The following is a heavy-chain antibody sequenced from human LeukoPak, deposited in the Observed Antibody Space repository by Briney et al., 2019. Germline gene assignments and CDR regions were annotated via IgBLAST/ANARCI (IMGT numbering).Heavy chain of an antibody. CDR2: IYYSGST. CDR3: ASTRITMVRGVIAEYFEH. CDR1: GGSISSYY. J-gene: IGHJ1*01. Sequence: PSETLSLTCTVSGGSISSYYWSWIRQPPGKGLEWIGYIYYSGSTNYNPSLKSRVTISVDTSKNQFSLKLSSVTAADTAVYYCASTRITMVRGVIAEYFEHWGQGTLVTVSS. D-gene: IGHD3-10*01. V-gene: IGHV4-59*08.